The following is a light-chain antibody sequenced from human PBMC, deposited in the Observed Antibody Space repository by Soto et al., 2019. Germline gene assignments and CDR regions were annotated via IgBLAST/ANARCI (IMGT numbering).Light chain of an antibody. V-gene: IGKV3-20*01. Sequence: EIVLTQSPGTLSLSPGERATLSCRASQSVSSSYLAWYQQKPGQAPRLLIYGASSRATGIPDRFSGSGSGTDFTLTISSLQPEDVATYYCHQYHNGWTFGQGTKVDIK. CDR3: HQYHNGWT. CDR2: GAS. J-gene: IGKJ1*01. CDR1: QSVSSSY.